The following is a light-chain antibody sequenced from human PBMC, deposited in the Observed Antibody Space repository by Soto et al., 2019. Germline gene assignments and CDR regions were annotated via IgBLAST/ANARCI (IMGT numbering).Light chain of an antibody. CDR1: QGISSY. J-gene: IGKJ5*01. CDR3: QTVDKWPL. Sequence: AIRMTQSPSSLSASTGDRVTITCRASQGISSYLAWYQQKPGKAPKLLIYAASTLQSGVPSRFSGSGSGTDFTLTISCLQSEDFAVYFCQTVDKWPLFGQGTRLEIK. V-gene: IGKV1-8*01. CDR2: AAS.